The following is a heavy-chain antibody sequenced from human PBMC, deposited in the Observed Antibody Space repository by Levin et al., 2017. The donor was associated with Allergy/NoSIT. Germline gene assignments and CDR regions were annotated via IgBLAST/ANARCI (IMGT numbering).Heavy chain of an antibody. J-gene: IGHJ4*02. V-gene: IGHV2-26*01. CDR3: ARTPSKLYYDILTGYYD. Sequence: SGPTLVKPTETLTLTCTVSGFSLSNARMGVSWIRQPPGKALEWLAHIFSNDEKSYSTSLKSRLTISKDTSKSQVVLTMTNMDPVDTATYYCARTPSKLYYDILTGYYDWGQGTLVTVSS. D-gene: IGHD3-9*01. CDR1: GFSLSNARMG. CDR2: IFSNDEK.